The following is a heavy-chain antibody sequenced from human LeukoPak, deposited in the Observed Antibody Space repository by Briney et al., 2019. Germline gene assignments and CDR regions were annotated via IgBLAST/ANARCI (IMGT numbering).Heavy chain of an antibody. CDR2: MSYDGSNK. D-gene: IGHD1-14*01. V-gene: IGHV3-30*04. CDR1: GFTFSSYA. CDR3: AREGRNRYHAYGMDV. Sequence: PGGSLRLSCAASGFTFSSYAMHWVRQAPGKGLEWVAVMSYDGSNKYYADSVKGRFTISRDNAKNSLYLQMNSLRAEDTAVYYCAREGRNRYHAYGMDVWGQGTTVTVSS. J-gene: IGHJ6*02.